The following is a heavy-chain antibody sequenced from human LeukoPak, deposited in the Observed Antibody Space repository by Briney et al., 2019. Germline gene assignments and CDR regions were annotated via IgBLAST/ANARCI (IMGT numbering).Heavy chain of an antibody. CDR2: INHSGST. CDR3: ARDAGAMVRGVTLDY. V-gene: IGHV4-34*01. CDR1: GGSFSGYY. Sequence: PSETLSLTCAVYGGSFSGYYWSWIRQPPGKGLEWIGEINHSGSTNYNPSLKSRVTISVDTSKNQFSLKLSSVTAADTAVYYCARDAGAMVRGVTLDYWGQGTLVTVSS. J-gene: IGHJ4*02. D-gene: IGHD3-10*01.